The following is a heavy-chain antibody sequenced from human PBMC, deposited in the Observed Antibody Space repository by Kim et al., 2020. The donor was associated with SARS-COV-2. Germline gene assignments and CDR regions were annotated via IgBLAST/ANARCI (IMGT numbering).Heavy chain of an antibody. Sequence: SETLSLTCAVYGGSFSGYYWSWIRQPPGKGLEWIGEINHSGSTNYNPSLKSRVTISVDTSKNQFSLKLSSVTAADTAVYYCARGLSYYYGSGSLPEGHWFDPWGQGTLVTVSS. CDR2: INHSGST. J-gene: IGHJ5*02. CDR3: ARGLSYYYGSGSLPEGHWFDP. CDR1: GGSFSGYY. D-gene: IGHD3-10*01. V-gene: IGHV4-34*01.